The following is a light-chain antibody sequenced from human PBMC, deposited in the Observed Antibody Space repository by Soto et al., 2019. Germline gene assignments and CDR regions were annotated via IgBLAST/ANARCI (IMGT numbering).Light chain of an antibody. V-gene: IGKV1-39*01. CDR3: QQSYGSPPT. CDR1: QTISRN. Sequence: DIQMTQSPASLSASVGDRVTITCRASQTISRNLNWYQQKPGKAPNLLIYGASNLQSGVPSRFTGSGSGTDFTLTISRLQPEDFATYYCQQSYGSPPTFGQGTKVDIK. CDR2: GAS. J-gene: IGKJ1*01.